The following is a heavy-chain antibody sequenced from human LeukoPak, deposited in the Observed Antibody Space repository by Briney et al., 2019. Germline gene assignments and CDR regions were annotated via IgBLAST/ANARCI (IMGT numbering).Heavy chain of an antibody. V-gene: IGHV3-7*01. D-gene: IGHD3-10*01. CDR2: IKQDGSEK. CDR3: ARSVRKYYYGSGSYSRLPIKYNWFDP. Sequence: PGGSLRLSCAASGFTFSRYWMSWVRQAPGKGLEWVANIKQDGSEKYYVDSVKGRLTISRDNAKNSLYLQMNSLRAEDTAIYYCARSVRKYYYGSGSYSRLPIKYNWFDPWGQGTLVTVSS. J-gene: IGHJ5*02. CDR1: GFTFSRYW.